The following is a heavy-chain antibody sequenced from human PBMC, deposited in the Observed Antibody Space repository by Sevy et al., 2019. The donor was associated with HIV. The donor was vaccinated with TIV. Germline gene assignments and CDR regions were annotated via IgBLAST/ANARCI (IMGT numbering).Heavy chain of an antibody. CDR1: GFTFSSYA. Sequence: GGSLRLSCAASGFTFSSYAMSWVRQAPGKGLEWVSAISGSGGSTYYADSVKGRFTISRDNSKNTLYLQMNSLRAEDTAVYYCAKDINVGLSLYDSSGYYYVWDYWGQGTLVTVSS. V-gene: IGHV3-23*01. CDR3: AKDINVGLSLYDSSGYYYVWDY. D-gene: IGHD3-22*01. CDR2: ISGSGGST. J-gene: IGHJ4*02.